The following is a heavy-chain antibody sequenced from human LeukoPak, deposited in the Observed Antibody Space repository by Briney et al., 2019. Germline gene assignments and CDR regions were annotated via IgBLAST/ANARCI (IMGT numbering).Heavy chain of an antibody. CDR3: AHYGDFASFDS. V-gene: IGHV2-5*02. CDR2: VYLDDDK. J-gene: IGHJ4*02. CDR1: GFALSTSGVG. D-gene: IGHD4-17*01. Sequence: SAPTQVNPTHTVTLTFTFLGFALSTSGVGVGWIPQSRGNALEFLALVYLDDDKRYSPSLKSRLPITKDTSKNQVVLALPNIDPLDTATYYCAHYGDFASFDSWGQGTLVTVSS.